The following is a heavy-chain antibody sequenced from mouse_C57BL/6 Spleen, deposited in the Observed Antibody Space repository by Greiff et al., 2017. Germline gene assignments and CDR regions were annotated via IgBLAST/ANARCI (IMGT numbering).Heavy chain of an antibody. CDR3: TRSYGSRCAY. CDR2: IDPETGGT. CDR1: GYTFTDYE. Sequence: VQLQQSGAELVRPGASVTLSCKASGYTFTDYEMHWVKQTPVHGLEWIGAIDPETGGTAYNQKFKGKAILTADKSSSTAYMELRSLTSEDSAVYYCTRSYGSRCAYWGQGTLVTVSA. D-gene: IGHD1-1*01. J-gene: IGHJ3*01. V-gene: IGHV1-15*01.